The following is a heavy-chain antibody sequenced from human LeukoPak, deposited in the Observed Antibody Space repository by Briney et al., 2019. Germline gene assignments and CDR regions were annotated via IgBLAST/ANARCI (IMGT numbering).Heavy chain of an antibody. CDR3: ARTPWGYSDY. CDR2: INHSGST. D-gene: IGHD3-22*01. CDR1: GGSFSGYY. J-gene: IGHJ4*02. V-gene: IGHV4-34*01. Sequence: SETLSLTCAVYGGSFSGYYWSWIRQPPGKGLEWIGEINHSGSTNYNPSLKSRVTISVDTSKNQFSLKLSSVTAADTAVYYCARTPWGYSDYWGQGILVTVSS.